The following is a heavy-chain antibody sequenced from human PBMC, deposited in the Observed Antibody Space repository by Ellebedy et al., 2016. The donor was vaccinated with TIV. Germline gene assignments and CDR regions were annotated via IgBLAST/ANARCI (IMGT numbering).Heavy chain of an antibody. Sequence: GESLKISCKGSGYSFTSYWIGWVRQMPGKGLEWMWIIYPGDSETRYRPSFEGQVTISVDKSISTAYLQWSSLKASDSAMYYCARYISHWSLAYWGQGTLVTVAS. CDR1: GYSFTSYW. CDR2: IYPGDSET. J-gene: IGHJ4*02. CDR3: ARYISHWSLAY. D-gene: IGHD6-19*01. V-gene: IGHV5-51*01.